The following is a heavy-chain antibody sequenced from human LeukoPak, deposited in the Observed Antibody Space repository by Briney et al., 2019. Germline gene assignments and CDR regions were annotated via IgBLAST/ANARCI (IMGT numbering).Heavy chain of an antibody. CDR3: ASLYYYDSSGYYSRDY. V-gene: IGHV3-74*01. J-gene: IGHJ4*02. CDR1: GFTFSSYW. CDR2: INSDGSST. D-gene: IGHD3-22*01. Sequence: GGSLRLSCAASGFTFSSYWMHWVRHAPGKGLVWVSRINSDGSSTSYADSVKGRFTISRDNAKNTLYLQMNSLRAEDTAVYYCASLYYYDSSGYYSRDYWGQGTLVTVSS.